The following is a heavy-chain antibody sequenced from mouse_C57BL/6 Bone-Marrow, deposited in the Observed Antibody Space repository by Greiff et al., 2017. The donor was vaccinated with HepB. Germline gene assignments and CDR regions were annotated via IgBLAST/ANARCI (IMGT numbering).Heavy chain of an antibody. CDR3: ASTYYGSSYYFDY. CDR1: GYTFTSYW. V-gene: IGHV1-72*01. Sequence: QVQLQQSGAELARPGASVKLSCKASGYTFTSYWMHWVKQRPGRGLEWIGRIDPNSGGTKYNEKFKSKATLTVDKPSSTAYMQLSSLTSEDSAVYYSASTYYGSSYYFDYWGQGTTLTVSS. J-gene: IGHJ2*01. CDR2: IDPNSGGT. D-gene: IGHD1-1*01.